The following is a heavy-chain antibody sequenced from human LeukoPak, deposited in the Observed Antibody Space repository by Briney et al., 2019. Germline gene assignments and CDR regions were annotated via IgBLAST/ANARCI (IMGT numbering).Heavy chain of an antibody. V-gene: IGHV1-24*01. CDR3: ATNLGIAVAGGAFDL. CDR1: SYSLTELS. CDR2: FDPEDGKT. D-gene: IGHD6-19*01. J-gene: IGHJ3*01. Sequence: GASVKVSCKVSSYSLTELSMHWVRQAPGKGLELMGGFDPEDGKTIYAQRLQGRVTMTEVTSTDTAYMQLRSLISEDSAVYYCATNLGIAVAGGAFDLWGQGTVVTVSS.